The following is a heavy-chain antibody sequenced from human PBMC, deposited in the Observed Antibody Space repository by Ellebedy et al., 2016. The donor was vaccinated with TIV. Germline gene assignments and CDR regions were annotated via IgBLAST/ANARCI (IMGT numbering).Heavy chain of an antibody. V-gene: IGHV4-39*07. CDR2: IYYSGST. Sequence: SETLSLTXTVSGGSISSSSYYWGWIRQPPGKGLEWIGSIYYSGSTYYNPSLKSRVTISVDTSKNQFSLKLSSVTAADTAVYYCARGPVGATLKPDYWGQGTLVTVSS. CDR1: GGSISSSSYY. J-gene: IGHJ4*02. CDR3: ARGPVGATLKPDY. D-gene: IGHD1-26*01.